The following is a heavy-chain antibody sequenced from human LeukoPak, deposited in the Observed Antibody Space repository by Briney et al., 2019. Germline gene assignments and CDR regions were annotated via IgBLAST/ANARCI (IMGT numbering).Heavy chain of an antibody. Sequence: GGSLRLSCAASGFTFSDYYMSWIRQAPGKGLEWVSYISSSGSTIYYADSVKGRFTISRDNAKNSLYLQMNSLRAEDTAMYYCAREGLYSSSSGGYYYMDVWGKGTTVTVSS. D-gene: IGHD6-6*01. CDR1: GFTFSDYY. CDR3: AREGLYSSSSGGYYYMDV. V-gene: IGHV3-11*01. J-gene: IGHJ6*03. CDR2: ISSSGSTI.